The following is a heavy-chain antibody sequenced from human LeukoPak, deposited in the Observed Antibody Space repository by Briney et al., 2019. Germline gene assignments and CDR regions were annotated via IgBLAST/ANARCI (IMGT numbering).Heavy chain of an antibody. CDR3: ARDTIWFGSSTRFFDY. Sequence: ASVTVSCKASGYTFTGYYMHWVRQAPGQGLEWMGWINPNSGGTNYAQKFQGRVTMTRDTSISTAYMELSRLRSDDTAVYYCARDTIWFGSSTRFFDYWGQGTLVTVSS. V-gene: IGHV1-2*02. D-gene: IGHD2-2*01. CDR2: INPNSGGT. J-gene: IGHJ4*02. CDR1: GYTFTGYY.